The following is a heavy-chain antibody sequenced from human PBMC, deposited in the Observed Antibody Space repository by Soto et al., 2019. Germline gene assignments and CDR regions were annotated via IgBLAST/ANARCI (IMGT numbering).Heavy chain of an antibody. D-gene: IGHD3-22*01. CDR3: ATVLAYYDSSAPLWTFNYAFDI. J-gene: IGHJ3*02. CDR1: GYTLTELS. V-gene: IGHV1-24*01. CDR2: FDPEDGET. Sequence: GASVKISCKVSGYTLTELSMHWVREAPGKGLEWMGGFDPEDGETIYAQKFQGRVTMTEDTSTDTAYMELSSLRSEDTAVYYCATVLAYYDSSAPLWTFNYAFDIWGQGTMVTVSS.